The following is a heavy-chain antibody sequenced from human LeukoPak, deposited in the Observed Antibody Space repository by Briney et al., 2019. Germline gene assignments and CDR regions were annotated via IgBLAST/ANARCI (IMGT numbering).Heavy chain of an antibody. CDR2: ISWNSGSI. CDR3: AKAGHKDIVVVPAAKSRFDY. Sequence: GGSLRLSCAASGFTFDDCAMHWVRQAPGKGLEWVSGISWNSGSIGYADSVKGRFTISRDNAKNSLYLQMNSLRAEDTALYYCAKAGHKDIVVVPAAKSRFDYWGQGTLVTVSS. V-gene: IGHV3-9*01. CDR1: GFTFDDCA. J-gene: IGHJ4*02. D-gene: IGHD2-2*01.